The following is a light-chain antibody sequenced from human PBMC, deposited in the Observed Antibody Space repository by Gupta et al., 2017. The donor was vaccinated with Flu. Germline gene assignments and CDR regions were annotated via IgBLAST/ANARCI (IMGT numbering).Light chain of an antibody. CDR1: SRNGGGGDY. J-gene: IGLJ3*02. Sequence: GTGASRNGGGGDYVCGDKQRTATAPKLMMFGDRNRPSGVPNCFSGSKSGTTASVYTTGLQADDEADYYCKTSKTIRSRGVFGGGTKLTVL. CDR3: KTSKTIRSRGV. CDR2: GDR. V-gene: IGLV2-14*04.